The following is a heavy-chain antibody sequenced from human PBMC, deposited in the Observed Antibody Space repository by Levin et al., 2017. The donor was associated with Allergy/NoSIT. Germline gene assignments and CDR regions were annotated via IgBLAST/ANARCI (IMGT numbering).Heavy chain of an antibody. D-gene: IGHD1-26*01. J-gene: IGHJ6*02. CDR2: ILSTGSA. Sequence: SETLSLTCNVSGGSFSRYYWTWIRQSPGKGLEWIGYILSTGSASYNPSLKSRVTISVDTSKNQFSLELNSVTAADTAVYYCARERVGVSHQGYYFYGLDVWGQGTTVTVSS. V-gene: IGHV4-59*01. CDR1: GGSFSRYY. CDR3: ARERVGVSHQGYYFYGLDV.